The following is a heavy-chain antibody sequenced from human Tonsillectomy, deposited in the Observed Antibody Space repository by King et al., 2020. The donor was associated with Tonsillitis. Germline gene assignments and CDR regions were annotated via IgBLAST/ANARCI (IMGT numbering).Heavy chain of an antibody. D-gene: IGHD3/OR15-3a*01. CDR1: GFTFSSYN. CDR3: ARQDWAPGALDI. J-gene: IGHJ3*02. Sequence: VQLVESGGGLVKPGGSLRLSCAASGFTFSSYNMNWVRQAPGKGLEWVSSISSSSSYIYYADSVKGRFSISRDNAKNSLYLQMNSLRAEDTAVYYCARQDWAPGALDIWGQGTMVAVSS. CDR2: ISSSSSYI. V-gene: IGHV3-21*01.